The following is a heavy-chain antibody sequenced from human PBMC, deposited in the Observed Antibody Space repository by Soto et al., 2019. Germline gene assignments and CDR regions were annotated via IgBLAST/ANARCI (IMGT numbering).Heavy chain of an antibody. J-gene: IGHJ4*02. V-gene: IGHV1-3*04. CDR2: INTDTRKT. D-gene: IGHD1-1*01. Sequence: GASVKVSCKASGYTFISYALHWVRQAPGQSLEWMGWINTDTRKTEYSQKFQGRVTITRDTYASTAYMELSSLRSEDTAVYYCARQVDLRLRPLLDLWGQGTLVTVSS. CDR1: GYTFISYA. CDR3: ARQVDLRLRPLLDL.